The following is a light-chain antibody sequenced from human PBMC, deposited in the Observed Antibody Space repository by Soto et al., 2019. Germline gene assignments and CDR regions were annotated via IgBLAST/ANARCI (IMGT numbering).Light chain of an antibody. V-gene: IGKV3-15*01. CDR2: GAS. Sequence: ETLMTQSPATLSVSPWERATLSCRASQSVNNNLAWYQQKLGQAPRVLIYGASTRATGIPARFTGSGSGTEFILTNTSLQSEDSAVYYCQEYNTWPWTFGQGTKVDIK. CDR1: QSVNNN. J-gene: IGKJ1*01. CDR3: QEYNTWPWT.